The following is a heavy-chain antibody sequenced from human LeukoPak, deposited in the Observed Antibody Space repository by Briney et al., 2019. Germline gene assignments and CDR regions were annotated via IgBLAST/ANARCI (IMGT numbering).Heavy chain of an antibody. CDR3: ARTTYSGSYYDEKFYFDY. Sequence: SETLSLTCTVSGGSISSGGYYWSWIRQHPGKGPEWIGYIYYSGSTYYNPSLKSRVTISVDTSKNQFSLKLSSVTAADTAVYYCARTTYSGSYYDEKFYFDYWGQGTLVTVSS. V-gene: IGHV4-31*03. D-gene: IGHD3-10*01. CDR1: GGSISSGGYY. CDR2: IYYSGST. J-gene: IGHJ4*02.